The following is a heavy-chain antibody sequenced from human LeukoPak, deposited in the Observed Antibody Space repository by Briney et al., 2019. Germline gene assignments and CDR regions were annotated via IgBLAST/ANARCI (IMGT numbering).Heavy chain of an antibody. CDR2: INPNSGGT. Sequence: ASVKVSCKASGYTFTGYYMHWVRQAPGQGLEWMGWINPNSGGTNYAQKFQGRVTMTRDTSINTAYMELSRLRSDDTAVYYCATIRIAVAGTEDYWGQGTLVTVSS. J-gene: IGHJ4*02. D-gene: IGHD6-19*01. CDR1: GYTFTGYY. CDR3: ATIRIAVAGTEDY. V-gene: IGHV1-2*02.